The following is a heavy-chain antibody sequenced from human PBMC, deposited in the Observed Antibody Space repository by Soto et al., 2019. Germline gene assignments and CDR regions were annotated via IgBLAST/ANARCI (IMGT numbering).Heavy chain of an antibody. J-gene: IGHJ3*02. D-gene: IGHD6-13*01. CDR2: IYYSGST. CDR1: GRSSSSGDYY. CDR3: ARLSSSWDVYAFDI. V-gene: IGHV4-30-4*01. Sequence: PSETLSLTCTVSGRSSSSGDYYWSWIRQPPGKGLEWIGYIYYSGSTYYNPSLNSRVTISVDTSKNQFSLKLSSVTAEDTAVYYCARLSSSWDVYAFDIWGQGTMVTVS.